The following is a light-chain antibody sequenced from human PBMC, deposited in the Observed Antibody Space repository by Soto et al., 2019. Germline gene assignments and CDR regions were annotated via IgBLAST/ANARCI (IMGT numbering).Light chain of an antibody. CDR1: QSISSW. J-gene: IGKJ3*01. CDR3: QQYNSYSPFT. V-gene: IGKV1-5*01. Sequence: DIQITQSPSTLSASVGDRVTITCRSSQSISSWLAWYQQKPGKAPKLLIYDASSLESGVPSRFSGSGSGTEFTLTISSLQPDDFATYYCQQYNSYSPFTLGPGTKVDIK. CDR2: DAS.